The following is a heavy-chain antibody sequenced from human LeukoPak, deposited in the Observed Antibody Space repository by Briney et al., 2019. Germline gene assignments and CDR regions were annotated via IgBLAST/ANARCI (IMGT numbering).Heavy chain of an antibody. CDR3: AKDDIVASFDAFDI. V-gene: IGHV3-23*01. CDR1: GFTFSSYA. D-gene: IGHD1-26*01. Sequence: GGSLRLSCAASGFTFSSYAMSWVRQAPGKGLEWVSVISGSGGSTSYADSVKGRFTISRDNSMNTLYLQMNSLRAEDTAVYYCAKDDIVASFDAFDIWGQGTMVTVSS. CDR2: ISGSGGST. J-gene: IGHJ3*02.